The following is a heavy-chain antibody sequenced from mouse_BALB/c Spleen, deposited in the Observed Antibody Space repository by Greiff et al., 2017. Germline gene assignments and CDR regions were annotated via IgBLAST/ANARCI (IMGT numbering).Heavy chain of an antibody. CDR2: IYPGDGDT. D-gene: IGHD2-4*01. Sequence: QVQLQQSGPELVKPGASVKISCKASGYAFSSSWMNWVKQRPGQGLEWIGRIYPGDGDTNYNGKFKGKATLTADKSSSTAYMQLSSLTSVDSAVYFCARDDYDGAYWGQGTLVTVSA. J-gene: IGHJ3*01. CDR1: GYAFSSSW. CDR3: ARDDYDGAY. V-gene: IGHV1-82*01.